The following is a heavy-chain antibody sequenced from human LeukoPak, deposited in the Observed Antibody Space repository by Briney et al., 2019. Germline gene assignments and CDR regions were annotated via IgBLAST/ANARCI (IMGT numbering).Heavy chain of an antibody. D-gene: IGHD6-19*01. CDR3: ANLRSSGWYFDY. J-gene: IGHJ4*02. CDR1: GFTFSSYS. Sequence: GGSLRLSCAASGFTFSSYSMNWVRQAPGKGLEWVSSISSNSSYIYYADSVKGRFTISRDNAKNSLYLQMNSLRAEDTAVYYCANLRSSGWYFDYWGQGTLVTVSS. CDR2: ISSNSSYI. V-gene: IGHV3-21*04.